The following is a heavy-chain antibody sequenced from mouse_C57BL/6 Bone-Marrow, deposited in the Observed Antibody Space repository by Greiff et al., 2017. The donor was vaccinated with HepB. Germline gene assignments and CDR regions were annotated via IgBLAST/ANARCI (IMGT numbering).Heavy chain of an antibody. J-gene: IGHJ4*01. CDR3: ARRDYYGLDY. Sequence: DVKLVESGRDLVKPGGSLKLSCAASGFTFSSYGMSWVRQTPDKRLEWVATISSGGSYTYYPDSVKGRFTISRDNAKNTLYLQMSSLKSEDTAMYYCARRDYYGLDYWGQGTSVTVSS. V-gene: IGHV5-6*02. CDR1: GFTFSSYG. CDR2: ISSGGSYT.